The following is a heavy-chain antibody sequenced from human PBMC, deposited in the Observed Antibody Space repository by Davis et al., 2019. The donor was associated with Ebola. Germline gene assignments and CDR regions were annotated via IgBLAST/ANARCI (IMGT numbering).Heavy chain of an antibody. CDR1: GFTFSTYG. CDR2: MNSAGSFA. CDR3: ARGSRNMDV. V-gene: IGHV3-21*04. J-gene: IGHJ6*02. Sequence: GESLKISCAASGFTFSTYGMHWVRRAPGKGLEWVSSMNSAGSFAYYADSVKGRFTISRDNAKDSLYLHMNSLRAEDTAVYYCARGSRNMDVWGQGTTVTVSS.